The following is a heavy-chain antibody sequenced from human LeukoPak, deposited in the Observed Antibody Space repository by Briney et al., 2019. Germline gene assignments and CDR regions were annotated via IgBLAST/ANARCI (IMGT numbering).Heavy chain of an antibody. J-gene: IGHJ4*02. CDR3: ARGYYGSGSYFYY. CDR1: GFTFSSYS. V-gene: IGHV3-21*01. Sequence: GGSLRLSCAASGFTFSSYSMNWVRQAPGKGLEWVSSTSSSSSYIYYADSVKGRFTISRDNAKSSLYLQMNSLRAEDTAVYYCARGYYGSGSYFYYWGRGTLVTVSS. D-gene: IGHD3-10*01. CDR2: TSSSSSYI.